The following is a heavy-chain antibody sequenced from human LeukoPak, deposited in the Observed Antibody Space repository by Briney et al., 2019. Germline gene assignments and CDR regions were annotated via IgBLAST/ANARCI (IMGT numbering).Heavy chain of an antibody. D-gene: IGHD6-19*01. J-gene: IGHJ4*02. CDR1: GYSFTTYW. CDR3: ARLDSSGWYVPIVY. Sequence: GESLNISCKGSGYSFTTYWISWVRQMPGKGLEWMGKIDPSDSYTNYSPSFQGHVTLSVDKSISTAYLQWSSLKGSDTAMYYCARLDSSGWYVPIVYWGQGSLVSVSS. V-gene: IGHV5-10-1*01. CDR2: IDPSDSYT.